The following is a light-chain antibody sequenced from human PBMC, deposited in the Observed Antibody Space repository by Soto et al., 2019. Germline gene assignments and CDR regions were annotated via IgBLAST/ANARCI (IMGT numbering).Light chain of an antibody. CDR1: SSNIGSNT. CDR2: SNN. CDR3: AAWDDSLNGPV. Sequence: QSVLTQPPSASGTPXXRXTISCSGGSSNIGSNTVNWYQHLPGTAPKLLIYSNNQRPSGVPDRFSGSMSGTSASLAISGLQSEDEADYYCAAWDDSLNGPVFGGGTKLTVL. V-gene: IGLV1-44*01. J-gene: IGLJ2*01.